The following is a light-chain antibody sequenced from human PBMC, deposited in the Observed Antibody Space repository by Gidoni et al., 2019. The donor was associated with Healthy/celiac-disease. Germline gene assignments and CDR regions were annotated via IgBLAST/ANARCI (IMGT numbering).Light chain of an antibody. CDR3: QKYISSPWT. CDR1: QGISNY. J-gene: IGKJ1*01. CDR2: AAS. Sequence: DSQMTQAPSSLSASVGDRVTITCRASQGISNYLAWYQQKPGKVPKLLIYAASTLPSGVPSRFSGSGSGTDFTLTISSLQPEDVAIYYCQKYISSPWTFGQGTKVEIK. V-gene: IGKV1-27*01.